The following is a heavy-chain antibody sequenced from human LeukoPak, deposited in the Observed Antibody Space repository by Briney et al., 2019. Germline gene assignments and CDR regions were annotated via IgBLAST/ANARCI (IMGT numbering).Heavy chain of an antibody. D-gene: IGHD7-27*01. Sequence: PGGSLRLSCAASGFTFSSYAMSWVRQAPGKGLEWVSAISSSGGSTYYAESAKGRFTISRDTSKNTLYLQMNSLRAEDTAVYYCAKDRPLNWGYYFDYWGQGTLVTVSS. CDR3: AKDRPLNWGYYFDY. V-gene: IGHV3-23*01. J-gene: IGHJ4*02. CDR2: ISSSGGST. CDR1: GFTFSSYA.